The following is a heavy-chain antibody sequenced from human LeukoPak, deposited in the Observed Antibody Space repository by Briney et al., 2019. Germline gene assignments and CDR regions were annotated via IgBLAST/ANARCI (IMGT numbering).Heavy chain of an antibody. V-gene: IGHV4-61*02. J-gene: IGHJ3*02. Sequence: PSQTLSLTCTVSGGSISSGSYYWSWIRQPAGKGLEWIGRIYTSGSTNYNPSLKSRVTISVDTSKNQFSLKLSSVTAADTAVYYCARDYYSGYYDSMNAFDIWGQGTMVTVSS. D-gene: IGHD3-22*01. CDR3: ARDYYSGYYDSMNAFDI. CDR1: GGSISSGSYY. CDR2: IYTSGST.